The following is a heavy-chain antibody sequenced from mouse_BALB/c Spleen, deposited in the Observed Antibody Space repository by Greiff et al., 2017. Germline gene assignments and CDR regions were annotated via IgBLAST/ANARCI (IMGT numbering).Heavy chain of an antibody. J-gene: IGHJ2*01. CDR1: GFTFSSYA. Sequence: EVKLMESGGGLVKPGGSLKLSCAASGFTFSSYAMSWVRQTPEKRLEWVASISSGGSTYYPDSVKGRFTISRDNARNIQYLQMSSLRSEDTAMYYGARGGYGSSYYCDYWGQGTTLTVSS. CDR2: ISSGGST. V-gene: IGHV5-6-5*01. CDR3: ARGGYGSSYYCDY. D-gene: IGHD1-1*01.